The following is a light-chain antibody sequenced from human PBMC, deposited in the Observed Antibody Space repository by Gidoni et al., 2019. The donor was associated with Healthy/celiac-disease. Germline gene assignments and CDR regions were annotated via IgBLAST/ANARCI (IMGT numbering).Light chain of an antibody. CDR2: DAS. CDR3: QQRSNWRLT. Sequence: EIVLTQSPATLSLSPGERATLSCRASQSVSSYLAWYQQKPGQAPRLLIYDASNRATGIPARFSGSGYGTDFTLTIRSLEPEDFAVYYCQQRSNWRLTFGGGTKVEIK. V-gene: IGKV3-11*01. J-gene: IGKJ4*01. CDR1: QSVSSY.